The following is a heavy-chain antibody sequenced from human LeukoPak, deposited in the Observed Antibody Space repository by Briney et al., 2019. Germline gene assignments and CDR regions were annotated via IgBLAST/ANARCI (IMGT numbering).Heavy chain of an antibody. CDR1: GYTFTGYY. V-gene: IGHV1-2*02. CDR3: ARGRTYYDFWSGYTPGSWFDP. CDR2: INPNSGGT. J-gene: IGHJ5*02. Sequence: ASVKVSCKASGYTFTGYYMHWVRQAPGQGLEWMGWINPNSGGTNYAQKFQGRVTMTRDTSISTAYMELSRLRSDDTAVYYCARGRTYYDFWSGYTPGSWFDPWGQGTLVTVSS. D-gene: IGHD3-3*01.